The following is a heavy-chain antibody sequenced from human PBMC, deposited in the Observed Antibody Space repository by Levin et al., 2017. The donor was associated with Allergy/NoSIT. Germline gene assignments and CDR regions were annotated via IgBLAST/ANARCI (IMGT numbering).Heavy chain of an antibody. CDR2: ISYDGSNK. Sequence: GESLKISCAASGFTFSSYGMHWVRQAPGKGLEWVAVISYDGSNKYYADSVKGRFTISRDNSKNTLYLQMNSLRAEDTAVYYCAKTTGGYIVATMLYWGQGTLVTVSS. CDR1: GFTFSSYG. V-gene: IGHV3-30*18. J-gene: IGHJ4*02. CDR3: AKTTGGYIVATMLY. D-gene: IGHD5-12*01.